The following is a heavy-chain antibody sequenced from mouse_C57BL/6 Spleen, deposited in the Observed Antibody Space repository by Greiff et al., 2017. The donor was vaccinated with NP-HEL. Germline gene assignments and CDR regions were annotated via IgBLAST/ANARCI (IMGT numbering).Heavy chain of an antibody. Sequence: EVLLVESGGGLVKPGGSLKLSCAASGFTFSDYGMHWVRQAPEKGLEWVAYISSGSSTIYYANTVKGRFTISRDNAKNTLFLQMTSLRSEDTAIYYCGREDPRCLFAYWGQGTLVTVSA. V-gene: IGHV5-17*01. J-gene: IGHJ3*01. CDR3: GREDPRCLFAY. CDR2: ISSGSSTI. D-gene: IGHD1-1*01. CDR1: GFTFSDYG.